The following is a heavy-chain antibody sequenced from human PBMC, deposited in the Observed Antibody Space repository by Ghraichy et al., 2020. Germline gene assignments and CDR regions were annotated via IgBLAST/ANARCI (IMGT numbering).Heavy chain of an antibody. V-gene: IGHV4-34*01. CDR3: ARVRCSSTSCYYYYGMDV. J-gene: IGHJ6*02. Sequence: SETLSLTCAVYGGYFSGYYWSWIRQPPGKGLEWIGEINHSGSTNYNPSLKSRVTISVDTSKNQFSLKLSSVTAADTAVYYCARVRCSSTSCYYYYGMDVWGQGTTVTVSS. CDR2: INHSGST. CDR1: GGYFSGYY. D-gene: IGHD2-2*01.